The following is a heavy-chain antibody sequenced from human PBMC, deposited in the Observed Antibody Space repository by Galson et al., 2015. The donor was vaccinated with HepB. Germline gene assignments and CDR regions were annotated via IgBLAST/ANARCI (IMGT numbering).Heavy chain of an antibody. J-gene: IGHJ6*02. CDR3: ARDALTGTNGMDV. D-gene: IGHD1-20*01. CDR2: ISGDGSNE. V-gene: IGHV3-30*03. Sequence: SLRLSCAASGFSFTYYGMQWVRQAPGKGLEWVAIISGDGSNEYYAASVKGRFTISRDNSENTLYLQMNSLRAEDTAVYYCARDALTGTNGMDVWGQGTTVTVSS. CDR1: GFSFTYYG.